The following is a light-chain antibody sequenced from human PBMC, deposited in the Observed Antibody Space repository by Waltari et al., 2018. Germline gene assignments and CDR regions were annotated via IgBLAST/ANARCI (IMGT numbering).Light chain of an antibody. CDR1: RSFATG. J-gene: IGKJ1*01. CDR3: QQYATYPRT. V-gene: IGKV1-5*03. Sequence: DIQMSQSPSTLSASVGDRVTITCRASRSFATGLAWYQQKPGKAPKLPIYGASTLEIGVPSRFSGSGSGKDFSLTISSLQPDDFATYYCQQYATYPRTFGQGTNVEVK. CDR2: GAS.